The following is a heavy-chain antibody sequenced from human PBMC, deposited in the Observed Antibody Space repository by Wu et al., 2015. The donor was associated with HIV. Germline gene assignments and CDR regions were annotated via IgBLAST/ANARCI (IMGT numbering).Heavy chain of an antibody. V-gene: IGHV1-69*05. Sequence: QVQLVQSGAEVKKPGSSVKVSCKVSGGTFSSYAINWVRQAPGQGLEWMGRIIPVFGTTNYAQKFQGRVTMTRNTSISTAYMELSSLRSEDTAVYYCARFQYYYDSGGYYGQYSFDIWGQGTMVTVSS. D-gene: IGHD3-22*01. CDR3: ARFQYYYDSGGYYGQYSFDI. J-gene: IGHJ3*02. CDR2: IIPVFGTT. CDR1: GGTFSSYA.